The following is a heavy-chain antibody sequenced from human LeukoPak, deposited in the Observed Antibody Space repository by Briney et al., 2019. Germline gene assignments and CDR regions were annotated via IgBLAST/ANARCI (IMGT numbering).Heavy chain of an antibody. D-gene: IGHD6-13*01. V-gene: IGHV4-59*08. Sequence: PSETLSLTCTVSGGSISSYYWSWIWQPPGKGLEWIGYIYYSGSTNYNPSLKTRVTMSIDTSENQFSLKLSSVTAADTAVYYCARWYRSVAAARSGGYFDYWGQGTLVTVSS. CDR3: ARWYRSVAAARSGGYFDY. CDR2: IYYSGST. CDR1: GGSISSYY. J-gene: IGHJ4*02.